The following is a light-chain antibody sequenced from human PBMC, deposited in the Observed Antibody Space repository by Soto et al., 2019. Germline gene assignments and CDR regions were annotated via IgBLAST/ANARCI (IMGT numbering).Light chain of an antibody. Sequence: EIVLTPSPATLSLSPGERATLSCGASHSVSGSYLAWYQQKPGLAPRLLIYDASSRATGIPDRFSGSGSGTDFTLTINRLEPEDFAVYYCQQYGSSVPITFGQGTRLEIK. J-gene: IGKJ5*01. V-gene: IGKV3D-20*01. CDR3: QQYGSSVPIT. CDR2: DAS. CDR1: HSVSGSY.